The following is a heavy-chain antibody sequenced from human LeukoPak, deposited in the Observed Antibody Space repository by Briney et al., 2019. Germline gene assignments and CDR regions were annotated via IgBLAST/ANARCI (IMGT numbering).Heavy chain of an antibody. V-gene: IGHV3-53*01. CDR3: TSWGYSYGSWFDP. J-gene: IGHJ5*02. Sequence: GGSLSFSCAASGFTVSSNYMSWVRQAPGKGLKGVSVLYSGGRTYYADSVKGRFTISRDNSKNTLYLQMNSLRAEDTAVYYCTSWGYSYGSWFDPWGQGTLVTVSS. CDR1: GFTVSSNY. CDR2: LYSGGRT. D-gene: IGHD5-18*01.